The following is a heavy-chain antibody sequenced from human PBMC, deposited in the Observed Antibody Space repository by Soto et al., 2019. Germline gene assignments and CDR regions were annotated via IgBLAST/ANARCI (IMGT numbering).Heavy chain of an antibody. CDR1: GFTFSSYS. CDR2: ISSSSSYI. J-gene: IGHJ6*02. D-gene: IGHD6-6*01. CDR3: ARARYSSSSASYYYGMDV. Sequence: GGSLRLSCAASGFTFSSYSMNWVRQAPGKGLEWVSSISSSSSYIYYADSVKGRFTISRDNAKNSLYLQMNSLTAEDTAVYYCARARYSSSSASYYYGMDVWGQGTTVTVSS. V-gene: IGHV3-21*01.